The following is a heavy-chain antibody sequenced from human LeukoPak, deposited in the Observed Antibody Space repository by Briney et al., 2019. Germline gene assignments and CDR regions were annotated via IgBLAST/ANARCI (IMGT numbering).Heavy chain of an antibody. D-gene: IGHD4-11*01. CDR3: AIADSNYWGY. CDR2: ISSSSSTI. V-gene: IGHV3-48*01. J-gene: IGHJ4*02. Sequence: GGSLRLSCAASGFTPSSYWMHWVRQAPGKGLEWVSYISSSSSTIYYADSVKGRFTISRDNAKNSLYLQMNSLRAEDTAVYYCAIADSNYWGYWGQGTLVTVSS. CDR1: GFTPSSYW.